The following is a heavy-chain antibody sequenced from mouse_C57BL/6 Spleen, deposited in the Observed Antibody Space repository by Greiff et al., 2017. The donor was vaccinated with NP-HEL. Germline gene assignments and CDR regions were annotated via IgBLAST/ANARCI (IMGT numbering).Heavy chain of an antibody. Sequence: EVKLQESGAELVKPGGFLKLSCAASGFTFSSYAMSWVRQTPEKRLEWVAYISSGGDYIYYADTVKGRFTISRDNTRNTLYLQMSSLKSEDTAMYYCTREGITTVAAPGAYWGQGTLVTVSA. CDR2: ISSGGDYI. D-gene: IGHD1-1*01. J-gene: IGHJ3*01. V-gene: IGHV5-9-1*02. CDR1: GFTFSSYA. CDR3: TREGITTVAAPGAY.